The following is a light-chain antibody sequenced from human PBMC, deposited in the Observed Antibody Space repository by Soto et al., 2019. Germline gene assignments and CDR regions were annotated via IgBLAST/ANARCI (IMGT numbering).Light chain of an antibody. CDR1: QSLSSTY. Sequence: PGERATLSCRASQSLSSTYLAWYQQRPGQSPRLLVYGASSRATGIPDRFSGSGFGTDFALTISRLEPEDSAVYYCHQYDNAPFTFGPGTRVGIK. V-gene: IGKV3-20*01. CDR3: HQYDNAPFT. J-gene: IGKJ3*01. CDR2: GAS.